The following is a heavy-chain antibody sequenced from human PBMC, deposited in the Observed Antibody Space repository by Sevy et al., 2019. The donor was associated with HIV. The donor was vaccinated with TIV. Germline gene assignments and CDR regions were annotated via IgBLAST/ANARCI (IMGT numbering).Heavy chain of an antibody. Sequence: GGSLRLSCAASGFTFSTYAMSWVRQAPGKGLEWVSDISGSGGDTYYADSGKGRFTISRDNSKNTLYLQMNSLRAEDTAVYYCAKDAYYYDSSGYSMSQWYYGMDVWVQGTTVTVSS. CDR3: AKDAYYYDSSGYSMSQWYYGMDV. CDR2: ISGSGGDT. CDR1: GFTFSTYA. V-gene: IGHV3-23*01. J-gene: IGHJ6*02. D-gene: IGHD3-22*01.